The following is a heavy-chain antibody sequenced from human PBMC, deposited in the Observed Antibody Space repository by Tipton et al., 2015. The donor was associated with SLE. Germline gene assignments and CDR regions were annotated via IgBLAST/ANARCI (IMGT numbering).Heavy chain of an antibody. V-gene: IGHV4-34*01. Sequence: LRLSCAVYGGSFSGYYWSWIRQPPGKGLVWIGEINHSGSTNYNPSLKSRVTISVDASKNQFSLKLSSVTAADTAVYYCARGMTYYYDSSVRYWGQGTLVTVSS. J-gene: IGHJ4*02. CDR1: GGSFSGYY. CDR3: ARGMTYYYDSSVRY. CDR2: INHSGST. D-gene: IGHD3-22*01.